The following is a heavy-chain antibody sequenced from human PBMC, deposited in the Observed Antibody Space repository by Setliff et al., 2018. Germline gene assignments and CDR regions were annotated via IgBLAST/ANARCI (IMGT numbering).Heavy chain of an antibody. V-gene: IGHV4-34*01. Sequence: KASETLSLTCAVYGGSFSGYYWNWIRQPPGKGLEWIGEINHSGSTNYNPSLKSRVTISVDTSKNQFSLNLSSVTAADTAVYYCARSFSRREKFLLDYWGQGALVTVSS. CDR3: ARSFSRREKFLLDY. CDR2: INHSGST. CDR1: GGSFSGYY. J-gene: IGHJ4*02.